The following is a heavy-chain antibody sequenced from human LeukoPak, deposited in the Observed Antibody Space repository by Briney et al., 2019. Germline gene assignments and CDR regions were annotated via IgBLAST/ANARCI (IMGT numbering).Heavy chain of an antibody. CDR2: INHSGST. CDR3: ARGLSFGVVTKYYFDY. CDR1: GGSFSGYY. V-gene: IGHV4-34*01. J-gene: IGHJ4*02. D-gene: IGHD3-3*01. Sequence: SETLSLTCAVYGGSFSGYYWSWIRQPPGKGLEWIGEINHSGSTNYNPSLKCRVTISVDTSKNQFSLKLSSVIAADTAVYYCARGLSFGVVTKYYFDYWGQGTLVTVSS.